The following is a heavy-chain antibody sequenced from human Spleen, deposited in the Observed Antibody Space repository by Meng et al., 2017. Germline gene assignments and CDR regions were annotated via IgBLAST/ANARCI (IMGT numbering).Heavy chain of an antibody. J-gene: IGHJ4*02. CDR3: ARDEDISAAGKLFGDY. V-gene: IGHV1-2*02. CDR1: GYTFIDYY. D-gene: IGHD6-25*01. Sequence: ASVKVSCKASGYTFIDYYLHWVRQTPEQGLEWMGWIHPKSGGTNYAQKFQGRVTMTRDTSISTAYMELSGLRSDDTAMYYCARDEDISAAGKLFGDYWGQGTLVTVSS. CDR2: IHPKSGGT.